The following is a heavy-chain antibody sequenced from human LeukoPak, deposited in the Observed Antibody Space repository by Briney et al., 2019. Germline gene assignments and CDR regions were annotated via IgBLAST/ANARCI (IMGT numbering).Heavy chain of an antibody. CDR1: GGSISNNY. J-gene: IGHJ4*02. D-gene: IGHD6-13*01. Sequence: SETLSLTCTVSGGSISNNYWSWIRQSPGKGLEYLGYIYYSGSTNYNPSLKSRVTISVATSKNQFSLKLSPVTAADTAVYYCARRDSSSWEYFDYWGQGSLVTVSS. CDR3: ARRDSSSWEYFDY. CDR2: IYYSGST. V-gene: IGHV4-59*01.